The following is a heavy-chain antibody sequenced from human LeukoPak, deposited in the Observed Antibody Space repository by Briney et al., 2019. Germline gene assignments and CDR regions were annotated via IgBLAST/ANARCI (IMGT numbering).Heavy chain of an antibody. V-gene: IGHV4-59*01. Sequence: SETLSLTCTVSGGSISSYYWSWIRQPPGKGLEWIGYIYYSGSTTYNPSLKSRVTISVDTSKNQFSLILSSVTAADTAVYYCARGDGGFDPWGQGTLVTVSS. D-gene: IGHD2-21*02. CDR1: GGSISSYY. CDR2: IYYSGST. CDR3: ARGDGGFDP. J-gene: IGHJ5*02.